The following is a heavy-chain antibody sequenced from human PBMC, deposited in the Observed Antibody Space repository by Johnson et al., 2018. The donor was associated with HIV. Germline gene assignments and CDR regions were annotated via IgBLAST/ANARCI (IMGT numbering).Heavy chain of an antibody. CDR1: GFTFSNAW. J-gene: IGHJ3*02. D-gene: IGHD3-10*01. Sequence: MMLVESGGGLVKPGGSLRLSCAASGFTFSNAWMSWVRQAPGKGLEWVGRIKSKTDGGTTDYAAPVKGRFTIPGDDSKNTLYLQMNSLKTEDTAVYYCTTTEMVRGATTANEAFDIWGQGTMVTVSS. CDR2: IKSKTDGGTT. V-gene: IGHV3-15*01. CDR3: TTTEMVRGATTANEAFDI.